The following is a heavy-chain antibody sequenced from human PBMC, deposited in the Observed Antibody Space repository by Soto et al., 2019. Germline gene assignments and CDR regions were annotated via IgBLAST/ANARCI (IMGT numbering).Heavy chain of an antibody. CDR2: TYYRSKWYN. J-gene: IGHJ5*02. CDR1: GDSVSSNSGA. V-gene: IGHV6-1*01. Sequence: PSQTLSLTCAISGDSVSSNSGAWNCIRQSPSRGLEWLGRTYYRSKWYNDYGVSVKSRITINVDTSKNQFSLQLTSVTPEDTAVYYCGRENITAAGNAGTDLWGQGALVTVSS. D-gene: IGHD6-13*01. CDR3: GRENITAAGNAGTDL.